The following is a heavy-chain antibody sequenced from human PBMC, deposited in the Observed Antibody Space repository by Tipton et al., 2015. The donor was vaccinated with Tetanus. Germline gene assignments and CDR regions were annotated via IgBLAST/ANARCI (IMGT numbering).Heavy chain of an antibody. CDR1: GFTFSSYN. CDR3: ARGLYYYDSSGYFQGDY. CDR2: ISSSSSTI. V-gene: IGHV3-48*01. J-gene: IGHJ4*02. Sequence: SLRLSCAASGFTFSSYNMNWVRQAPGKGLEWVSYISSSSSTIYYADSVKGRFTISRDNAKNSLYLQMNSLRAEDTAVYYCARGLYYYDSSGYFQGDYWGQGTLVTVSS. D-gene: IGHD3-22*01.